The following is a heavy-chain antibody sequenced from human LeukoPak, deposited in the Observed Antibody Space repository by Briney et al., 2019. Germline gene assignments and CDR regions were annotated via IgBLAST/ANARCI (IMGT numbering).Heavy chain of an antibody. J-gene: IGHJ4*02. V-gene: IGHV3-49*03. CDR3: TRDFSPISGSYPGGEGY. CDR1: GFTFGDYA. Sequence: PGRSLRLSCTASGFTFGDYAMSWFRQAPGKGLEWVGFIRSKAYGGTTEDAASVKGRFTISRDDSESIAYLQMNSLKTEDTAVYYCTRDFSPISGSYPGGEGYWGQGTLVTVSS. D-gene: IGHD1-26*01. CDR2: IRSKAYGGTT.